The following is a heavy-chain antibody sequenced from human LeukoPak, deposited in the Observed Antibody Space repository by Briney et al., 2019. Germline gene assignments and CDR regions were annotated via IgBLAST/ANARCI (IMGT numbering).Heavy chain of an antibody. D-gene: IGHD2-15*01. CDR2: ISGSGDST. V-gene: IGHV3-23*01. CDR1: GFTFSNYA. CDR3: AKMEAYCSGGSCYTYFDY. Sequence: GGSLRLSCAASGFTFSNYAMSWVRQAPGKGLEWVSAISGSGDSTYADSVKGRFTISRDNSKNTLYLQMNSLRAEDTAVYYCAKMEAYCSGGSCYTYFDYWGQGTLVTVSS. J-gene: IGHJ4*02.